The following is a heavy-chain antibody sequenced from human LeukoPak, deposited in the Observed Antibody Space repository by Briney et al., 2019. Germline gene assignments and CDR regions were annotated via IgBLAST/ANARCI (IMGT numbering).Heavy chain of an antibody. V-gene: IGHV1-46*01. J-gene: IGHJ5*02. CDR1: GYXFTRYY. D-gene: IGHD2-2*01. CDR3: ARDSSTSSLADP. CDR2: IHPSSGST. Sequence: ASVKVSCKASGYXFTRYYIHWVRQDPGQGLEWMGIIHPSSGSTSYAQKFEGRVTLTRDTSTSTVYMELISLRSEDTAVYYCARDSSTSSLADPWGQGTLVTVSS.